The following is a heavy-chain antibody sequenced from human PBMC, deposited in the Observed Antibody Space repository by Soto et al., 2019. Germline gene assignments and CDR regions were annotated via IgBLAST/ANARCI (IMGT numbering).Heavy chain of an antibody. V-gene: IGHV2-5*02. CDR3: ARKGDGYRGFKY. Sequence: QITLKESGPTLVKHTQTLTLTCTFSGFSLSTSGVGVGWIRQPPGKALEWLALIYWDDDKRYSPSLKSRLTITKDTSKNQVVLTMTDMDPVDTATYYFARKGDGYRGFKYWGQGTLVTVSS. J-gene: IGHJ4*02. D-gene: IGHD5-12*01. CDR2: IYWDDDK. CDR1: GFSLSTSGVG.